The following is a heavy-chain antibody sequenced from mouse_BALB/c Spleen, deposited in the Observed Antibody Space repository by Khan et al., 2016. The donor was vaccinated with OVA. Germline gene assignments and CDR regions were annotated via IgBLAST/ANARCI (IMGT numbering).Heavy chain of an antibody. CDR1: GFTFNTYA. D-gene: IGHD2-13*01. Sequence: VQLVESGGGLVQPKGSLKLSCAASGFTFNTYAMNWVRQAPGNGLEWVARIRSKSNNYATYYADSVKDRFTISRDDSQSMLYLQMNNLKTEDTAMYYCVRPYGDYGYYAMDYWGQGTSVTVSS. J-gene: IGHJ4*01. CDR3: VRPYGDYGYYAMDY. V-gene: IGHV10-1*02. CDR2: IRSKSNNYAT.